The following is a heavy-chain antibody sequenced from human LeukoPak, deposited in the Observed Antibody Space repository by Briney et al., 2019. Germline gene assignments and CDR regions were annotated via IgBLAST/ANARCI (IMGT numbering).Heavy chain of an antibody. D-gene: IGHD2-15*01. V-gene: IGHV3-21*01. Sequence: PGGSLRLSCAASGFTFSSYSMNWVRQAPGKGLEWVSSISSGSSYIYYADSVKGRFTISRDNAKNSLYLQMNSLRAEDTAVYYCARGRVVPYYFDYWGQGTLVTVSS. J-gene: IGHJ4*02. CDR2: ISSGSSYI. CDR1: GFTFSSYS. CDR3: ARGRVVPYYFDY.